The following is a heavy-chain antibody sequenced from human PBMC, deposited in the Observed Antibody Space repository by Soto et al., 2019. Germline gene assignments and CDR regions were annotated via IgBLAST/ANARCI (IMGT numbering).Heavy chain of an antibody. V-gene: IGHV4-4*07. CDR1: GGSISSYY. Sequence: TLSLTCIVSGGSISSYYWNWIRQPAGKGLEWIGRIYTSGSTNYNPSLKSRVTMSVDTSKNQFSLKLSSVTAADTAVYYCARDSEYNYYGMDVWGQGTTVTVSS. J-gene: IGHJ6*02. CDR2: IYTSGST. CDR3: ARDSEYNYYGMDV. D-gene: IGHD1-26*01.